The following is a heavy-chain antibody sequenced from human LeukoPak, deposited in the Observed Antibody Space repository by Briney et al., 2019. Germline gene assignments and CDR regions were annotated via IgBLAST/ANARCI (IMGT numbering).Heavy chain of an antibody. V-gene: IGHV3-23*01. Sequence: GGSLRLSCAASGFTFSSYAMSWVRQAPGKGLQWVSAISGSGGSTYYADSVKGRFTISRDNSKNTLYLQMNSLRAEDTAVYYCAKAGYGDYVNWFDPWGQGTLVTVSS. D-gene: IGHD4-17*01. CDR3: AKAGYGDYVNWFDP. J-gene: IGHJ5*02. CDR2: ISGSGGST. CDR1: GFTFSSYA.